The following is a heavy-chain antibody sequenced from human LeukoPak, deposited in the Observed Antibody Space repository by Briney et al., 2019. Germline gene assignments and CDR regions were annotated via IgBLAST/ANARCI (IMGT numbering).Heavy chain of an antibody. D-gene: IGHD6-13*01. Sequence: GGSLRLSCAASGFTFRSYDMSWVRQAPGKGLEWVSVISGSGGSTHYADSVKGRFTISRDNTKNTQYLQMNSLRAEDTAVYYCAKRGSSTWQQYFDNWGQGTLVTVSS. V-gene: IGHV3-23*01. CDR2: ISGSGGST. J-gene: IGHJ4*02. CDR3: AKRGSSTWQQYFDN. CDR1: GFTFRSYD.